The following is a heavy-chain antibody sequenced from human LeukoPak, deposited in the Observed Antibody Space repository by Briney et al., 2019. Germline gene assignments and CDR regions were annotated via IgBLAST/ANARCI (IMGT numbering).Heavy chain of an antibody. D-gene: IGHD6-6*01. CDR2: IYHSGST. CDR3: AKFVSGEGNAFDI. CDR1: GGSFSGNY. V-gene: IGHV4-34*01. Sequence: SETLSLTCAVYGGSFSGNYWSWVRQPPGKGLEWIGEIYHSGSTNYNPSLKSRVTISVDKSKNQFSLKLSSVTAADTAVYYCAKFVSGEGNAFDIWGQGTMVTVSS. J-gene: IGHJ3*02.